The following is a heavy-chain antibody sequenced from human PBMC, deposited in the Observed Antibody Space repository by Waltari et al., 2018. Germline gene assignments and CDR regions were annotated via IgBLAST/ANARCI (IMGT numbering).Heavy chain of an antibody. V-gene: IGHV1-69-2*01. CDR2: VDPEDGET. D-gene: IGHD6-13*01. CDR1: GGTFSSYA. Sequence: VQLVQSGAEVKKPGSSVKVSCKASGGTFSSYAISWVRQAPGQGLEWMGLVDPEDGETIYAEKFQGRVTITADTSTDTAYMELSSLRSEDTAVYYCATDSSSSAFDIWGQGTMVTVSS. CDR3: ATDSSSSAFDI. J-gene: IGHJ3*02.